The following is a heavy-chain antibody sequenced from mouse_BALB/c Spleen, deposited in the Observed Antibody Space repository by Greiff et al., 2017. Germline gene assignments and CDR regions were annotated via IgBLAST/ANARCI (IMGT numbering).Heavy chain of an antibody. Sequence: EVKLQESGPGLVKPSQSLSLTCTVTGYSITSDYAWNWIRQFPGNKLEWMGYISYSGSTSYNPSLKSRISITRDTSKNQFFLQLNSVTTEDTATYYCAREIPFYAMDYWGQGTSVTVSS. CDR3: AREIPFYAMDY. CDR2: ISYSGST. J-gene: IGHJ4*01. CDR1: GYSITSDYA. V-gene: IGHV3-2*02.